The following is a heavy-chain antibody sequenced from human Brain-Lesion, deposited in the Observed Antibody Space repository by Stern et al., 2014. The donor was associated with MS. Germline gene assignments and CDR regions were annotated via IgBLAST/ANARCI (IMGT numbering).Heavy chain of an antibody. Sequence: DQLVESGAEVKKPGASVKGSCKVSGYTLTELSMHWVRQAPRKGLEWMGGFDPDDGETIYAQKFQGRVTMTEDTSTDTAYMELSSLRSEDTAVYYCATLSPGAGGNYYRHFDYWGQGTLVTVSS. CDR2: FDPDDGET. V-gene: IGHV1-24*01. CDR3: ATLSPGAGGNYYRHFDY. J-gene: IGHJ4*02. D-gene: IGHD1-26*01. CDR1: GYTLTELS.